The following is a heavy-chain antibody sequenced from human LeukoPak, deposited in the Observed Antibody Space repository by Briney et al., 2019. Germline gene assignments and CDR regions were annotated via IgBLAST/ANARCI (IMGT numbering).Heavy chain of an antibody. V-gene: IGHV1-46*01. CDR2: INPSGSST. CDR1: GFTFTNYY. J-gene: IGHJ4*02. D-gene: IGHD1-26*01. Sequence: GASVKVSCKASGFTFTNYYMHWVRQAPGQGLEWMGLINPSGSSTNYAQKFRGRVTITRDTSTTTVYMELSSLRSEDTAVYYCAREVTIVGSDYWGQGTLVTVSS. CDR3: AREVTIVGSDY.